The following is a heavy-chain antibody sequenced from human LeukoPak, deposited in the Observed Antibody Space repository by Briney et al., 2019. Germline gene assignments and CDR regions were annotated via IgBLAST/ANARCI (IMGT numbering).Heavy chain of an antibody. D-gene: IGHD3-3*01. Sequence: SETLSLTCTVSGGSISSYYWSWIRQPPGKGLEWIGEINHSGSTNYNASLKSRVIISVDTSKNQFSLKLISVTAADTAVYYCARGQVDDFWSGYYACLGHNWFDPWGQGTLVTVSS. V-gene: IGHV4-34*01. CDR1: GGSISSYY. CDR2: INHSGST. CDR3: ARGQVDDFWSGYYACLGHNWFDP. J-gene: IGHJ5*02.